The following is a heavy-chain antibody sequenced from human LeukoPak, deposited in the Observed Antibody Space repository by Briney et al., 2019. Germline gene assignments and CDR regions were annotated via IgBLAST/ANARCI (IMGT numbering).Heavy chain of an antibody. CDR3: AREPITIFGVVIQHYFDY. J-gene: IGHJ4*02. V-gene: IGHV3-33*01. CDR2: IWYDGSNK. CDR1: GFTFSSYG. Sequence: GGSLRLSCAASGFTFSSYGMHWVRQAPGKGLEWVAVIWYDGSNKYYADSVKGRFTISRDNSKNTLYLQMNSLRAEDTAVYYCAREPITIFGVVIQHYFDYWGQGTLVTVSS. D-gene: IGHD3-3*01.